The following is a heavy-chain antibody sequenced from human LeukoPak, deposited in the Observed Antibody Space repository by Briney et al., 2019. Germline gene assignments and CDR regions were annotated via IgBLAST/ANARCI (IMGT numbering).Heavy chain of an antibody. CDR1: DGFISNFY. D-gene: IGHD2/OR15-2a*01. J-gene: IGHJ4*02. CDR2: IYDRGNT. Sequence: SETLSLTCTVTDGFISNFYWSWVRQPPGNGLEWIGYIYDRGNTNYNPSLKSRVTISVDTSKNQFALRLTSVTPADTAIYYCVRDRELGYWGQGTLVTVSS. CDR3: VRDRELGY. V-gene: IGHV4-59*01.